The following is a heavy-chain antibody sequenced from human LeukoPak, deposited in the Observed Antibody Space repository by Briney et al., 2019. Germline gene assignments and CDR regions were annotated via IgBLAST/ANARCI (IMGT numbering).Heavy chain of an antibody. Sequence: GSLRLSCAASGFTFSSYAMAWVRQAPGKGLEWVSIISGSGGITHYADSVKGRFTISRDNSMQMFYLQINSLRAEDTAVCYCAKGDKPVTSMVYFDSWGQGTLVTVSS. CDR1: GFTFSSYA. CDR2: ISGSGGIT. D-gene: IGHD5-18*01. CDR3: AKGDKPVTSMVYFDS. J-gene: IGHJ4*02. V-gene: IGHV3-23*01.